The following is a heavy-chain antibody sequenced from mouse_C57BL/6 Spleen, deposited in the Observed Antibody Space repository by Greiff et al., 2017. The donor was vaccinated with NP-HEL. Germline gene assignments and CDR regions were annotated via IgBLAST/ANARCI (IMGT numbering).Heavy chain of an antibody. D-gene: IGHD1-1*01. Sequence: QVQLKESGAELVRPGTSVKMSCKASGYTFTNYWIGWAKQRPGHGLEWIGDIYPGGGYTNYNEKFKGKATLTADKSSSTAYMQFSSLTSEDSAIYYCARRYGSSYVDWYFDVWGTGTTVTVSS. CDR2: IYPGGGYT. J-gene: IGHJ1*03. V-gene: IGHV1-63*01. CDR3: ARRYGSSYVDWYFDV. CDR1: GYTFTNYW.